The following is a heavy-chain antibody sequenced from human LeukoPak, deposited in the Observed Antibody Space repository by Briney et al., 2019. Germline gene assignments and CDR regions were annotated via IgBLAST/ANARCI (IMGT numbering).Heavy chain of an antibody. J-gene: IGHJ6*03. CDR1: GYSINSGYY. D-gene: IGHD6-13*01. V-gene: IGHV4-38-2*02. CDR2: IYHSGST. Sequence: SETLSLTCTVSGYSINSGYYWGWIRQPPGKGLEWIGSIYHSGSTYYNPSLKSRVTISIDTSKNQFSLKLSSVTAADTAVYYCARVRSSWYIDYYYYMDVWGKGTTVTISS. CDR3: ARVRSSWYIDYYYYMDV.